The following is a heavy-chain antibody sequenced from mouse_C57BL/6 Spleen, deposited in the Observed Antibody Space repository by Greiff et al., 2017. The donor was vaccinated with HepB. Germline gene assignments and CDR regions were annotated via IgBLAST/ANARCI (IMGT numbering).Heavy chain of an antibody. Sequence: EVKLMESGGGLVKPGGSLKLSCAASGFTFSSYAMSWVRQTPEKRLEWVATISDGGSYTYYPDNVKGRFTISRDNAKNNLYLQMSHLKSEDTAMYYCARDYDGSSYDYAMDYWGQGTSVTVSS. V-gene: IGHV5-4*01. J-gene: IGHJ4*01. CDR1: GFTFSSYA. CDR3: ARDYDGSSYDYAMDY. D-gene: IGHD1-1*01. CDR2: ISDGGSYT.